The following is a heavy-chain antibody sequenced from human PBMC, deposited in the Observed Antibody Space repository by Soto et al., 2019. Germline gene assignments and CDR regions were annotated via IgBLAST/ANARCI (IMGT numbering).Heavy chain of an antibody. CDR1: GDSIISNNW. CDR3: VTREDSRASLDP. Sequence: QVQLQESGPGLVRPSGTLSLTCAVSGDSIISNNWWSWVRQPPGKGLEWIGEIYHSGGTNYNPSLKSRVTISVDKSKNQFSLRLTSLTAADTAVYYCVTREDSRASLDPWGQGTLVTVSS. CDR2: IYHSGGT. V-gene: IGHV4-4*02. D-gene: IGHD6-6*01. J-gene: IGHJ5*02.